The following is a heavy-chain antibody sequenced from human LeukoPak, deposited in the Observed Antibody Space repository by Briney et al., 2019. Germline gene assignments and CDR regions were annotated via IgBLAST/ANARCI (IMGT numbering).Heavy chain of an antibody. Sequence: SETLSLTCTVSGGSISSSSYYWGWIRQPPGKGLEWIGSIYYSGSTYYNPSLKSRVTISVDTSKNQSPLKLSSVTAADTAVYYCARHVASGSYPYYFDYWGQGTLVTVSS. CDR1: GGSISSSSYY. CDR2: IYYSGST. D-gene: IGHD1-26*01. V-gene: IGHV4-39*01. J-gene: IGHJ4*02. CDR3: ARHVASGSYPYYFDY.